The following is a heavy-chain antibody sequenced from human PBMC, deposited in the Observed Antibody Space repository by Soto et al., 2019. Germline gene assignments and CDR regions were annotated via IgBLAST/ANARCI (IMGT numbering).Heavy chain of an antibody. Sequence: PSETLSLTCAVSGDSVRSSNWWTWVRQSPGKGLEWIGEIYHLGGTNYNPSLKSRVTISVDMAKNQVSLKLSSVTAADTAAYYCATMKKPRGYYYGLNVWGQGTTVTVSS. CDR1: GDSVRSSNW. J-gene: IGHJ6*02. CDR2: IYHLGGT. CDR3: ATMKKPRGYYYGLNV. V-gene: IGHV4-4*02.